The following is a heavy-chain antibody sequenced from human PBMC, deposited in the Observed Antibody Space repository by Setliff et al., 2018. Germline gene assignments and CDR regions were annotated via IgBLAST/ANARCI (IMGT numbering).Heavy chain of an antibody. J-gene: IGHJ6*02. Sequence: SVKVSCKASEGTLSGYAFSWVRQAPGQGLEWVGGITPIFETAHYAQKFQDRVTITADKSTSTVYMELNSLISEDTAVYLCARDSVTLGQLERRGGFRYYDMDVWGQGTTVTVSS. CDR1: EGTLSGYA. CDR2: ITPIFETA. CDR3: ARDSVTLGQLERRGGFRYYDMDV. D-gene: IGHD1-1*01. V-gene: IGHV1-69*06.